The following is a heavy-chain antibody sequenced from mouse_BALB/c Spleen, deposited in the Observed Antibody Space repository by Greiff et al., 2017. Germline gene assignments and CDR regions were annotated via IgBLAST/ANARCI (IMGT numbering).Heavy chain of an antibody. Sequence: EVHLVESGGGLVKPGGSLKLSCAASGFTFSSYAMSWVRQTPEKRLEWVASISSGGSTYYPDSVKGRFTISRDNARNILYLQMSSLRSEDTAMYYCAREGEYYFDYWGQGTTLTVSS. CDR3: AREGEYYFDY. CDR1: GFTFSSYA. V-gene: IGHV5-6-5*01. J-gene: IGHJ2*01. CDR2: ISSGGST.